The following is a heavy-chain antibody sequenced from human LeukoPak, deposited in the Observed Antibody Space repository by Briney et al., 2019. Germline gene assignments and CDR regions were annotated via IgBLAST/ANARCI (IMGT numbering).Heavy chain of an antibody. CDR2: INTDGTST. CDR1: GFTFSSYW. V-gene: IGHV3-74*01. J-gene: IGHJ4*02. CDR3: ARDRITIFGVVPD. D-gene: IGHD3-3*01. Sequence: GGSLRLSCAASGFTFSSYWMHWVRQAPGKGLVWVSRINTDGTSTTYADSVKGRFTISRDNAKNTLYLQMNSLRAEDTAVYYCARDRITIFGVVPDWGQGTLVTVSS.